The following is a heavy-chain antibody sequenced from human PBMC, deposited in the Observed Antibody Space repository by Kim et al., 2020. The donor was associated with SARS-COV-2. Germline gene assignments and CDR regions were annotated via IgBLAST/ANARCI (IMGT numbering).Heavy chain of an antibody. CDR2: IYYSGST. CDR3: ARGDGYSSSRYPYYYYGM. Sequence: SETLSLTCTVSGGSISSYYWSWIRQPPGKGLEWIGYIYYSGSTNYNPSLKSRVTISVDTSKNQFSLKLSSVTAADTAVYYCARGDGYSSSRYPYYYYGM. V-gene: IGHV4-59*13. CDR1: GGSISSYY. D-gene: IGHD6-13*01. J-gene: IGHJ6*01.